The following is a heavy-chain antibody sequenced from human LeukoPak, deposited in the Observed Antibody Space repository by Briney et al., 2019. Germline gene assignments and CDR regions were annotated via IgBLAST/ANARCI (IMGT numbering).Heavy chain of an antibody. CDR1: GYTFTSYA. J-gene: IGHJ5*02. V-gene: IGHV1-3*01. Sequence: ASVKVSCKGSGYTFTSYAMHWVRQAPGQRLEWMGWINAGNGNTKYSQKFQGRVTITRDTSASTAYMELSSLRSEDTAVYYCARDRTVSPRWFDPWGQGTLVTVSS. CDR3: ARDRTVSPRWFDP. D-gene: IGHD4-17*01. CDR2: INAGNGNT.